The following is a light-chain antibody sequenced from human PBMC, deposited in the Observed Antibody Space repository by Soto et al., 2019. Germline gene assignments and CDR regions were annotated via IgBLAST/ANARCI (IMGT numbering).Light chain of an antibody. V-gene: IGKV1-9*01. CDR2: AAS. CDR1: QGISSY. CDR3: QHLDSYST. J-gene: IGKJ5*01. Sequence: DIQLTQSPSFLSASVGDRVTITCRASQGISSYLAWYQQKPGKAPKLLIYAASTLQSGGPSRFSGSGSGTEFTLTTSSLQPEDFATYYCQHLDSYSTFGQGTRLEIK.